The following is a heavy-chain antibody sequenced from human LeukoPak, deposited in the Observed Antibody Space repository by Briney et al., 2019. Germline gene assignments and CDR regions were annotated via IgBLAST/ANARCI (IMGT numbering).Heavy chain of an antibody. V-gene: IGHV3-7*01. CDR1: GFTFSSYW. CDR3: ARDRPYYYDSSGFDPYYFDY. D-gene: IGHD3-22*01. Sequence: GGPLRLSCAASGFTFSSYWMSWVRQAPGKGLEWVANIKQDGSEKYYVDSVKGRFTISRDNAKNSLYLQMNSLRAEDTAVYYCARDRPYYYDSSGFDPYYFDYWGQGTLVTVSS. CDR2: IKQDGSEK. J-gene: IGHJ4*02.